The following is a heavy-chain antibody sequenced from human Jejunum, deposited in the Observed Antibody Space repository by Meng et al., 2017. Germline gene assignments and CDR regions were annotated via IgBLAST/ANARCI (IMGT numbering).Heavy chain of an antibody. CDR1: GFSFSTRREG. CDR2: IYWNDDK. V-gene: IGHV2-5*01. D-gene: IGHD3-16*01. Sequence: SGPTLVKPRQTLTLTCTFSGFSFSTRREGVGWIRQPPGKALEWLALIYWNDDKRHSPSLQSRLTITKDTSKNQVILTMTDMDPVDTATYYCAHTDQRWGNGQYAYDKCGQGSLVTVSS. CDR3: AHTDQRWGNGQYAYDK. J-gene: IGHJ4*02.